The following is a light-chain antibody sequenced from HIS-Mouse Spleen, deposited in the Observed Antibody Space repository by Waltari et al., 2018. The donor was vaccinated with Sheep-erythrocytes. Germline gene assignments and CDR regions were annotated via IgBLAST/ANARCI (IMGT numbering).Light chain of an antibody. J-gene: IGLJ3*02. Sequence: QPALTQPASVSGSPGQSFTIPCTGTSTDVGRYDYVSWYQQHPGKAPKRMIYEVRNRPSGVSNRFSGSKSGNTASLTISGLQAEDEADYYCSSYTSSSTWVFGGGTKLTVL. CDR2: EVR. CDR3: SSYTSSSTWV. V-gene: IGLV2-14*01. CDR1: STDVGRYDY.